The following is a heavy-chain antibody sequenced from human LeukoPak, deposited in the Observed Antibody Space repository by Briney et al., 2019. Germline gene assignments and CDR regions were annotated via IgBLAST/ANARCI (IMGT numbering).Heavy chain of an antibody. CDR3: AKTPRYQADYFDY. CDR1: GFTVSSNY. D-gene: IGHD2-2*01. Sequence: PGGSLRLSCAASGFTVSSNYMSWVRQAPGTGLEWVSVIYSGGSTYYADSVKGRFTISRDNAKNSLYLQMNSLRAEDTAVYYCAKTPRYQADYFDYWGQGTLVTVSS. V-gene: IGHV3-53*01. J-gene: IGHJ4*02. CDR2: IYSGGST.